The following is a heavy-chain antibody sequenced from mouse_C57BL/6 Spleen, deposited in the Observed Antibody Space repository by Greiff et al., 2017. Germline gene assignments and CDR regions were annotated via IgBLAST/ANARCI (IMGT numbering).Heavy chain of an antibody. Sequence: QVQLQQSGPGLVQPSQSLSITCTVSGFSLTSYGVHWVRQSPGKGLEWLGVIWSGGSTDYNAAFISRLSISKDNSKSQVFFKMNSQQADDTAIYYCARNTLITKDWYFDVWGTGTTVTVSS. D-gene: IGHD1-1*01. CDR3: ARNTLITKDWYFDV. CDR2: IWSGGST. CDR1: GFSLTSYG. V-gene: IGHV2-2*01. J-gene: IGHJ1*03.